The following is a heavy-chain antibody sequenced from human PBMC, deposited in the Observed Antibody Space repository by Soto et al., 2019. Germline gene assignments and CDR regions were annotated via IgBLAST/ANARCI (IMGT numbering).Heavy chain of an antibody. CDR2: VYDSGTT. CDR1: GVSIRNYY. CDR3: ARGGEPASGTRALDF. V-gene: IGHV4-4*07. Sequence: SETLSLTCSFYGVSIRNYYWTWIRQPTGKDPDLIALVYDSGTTNSNPSLRSRVTMSIDTAKRQFSLKLRSVTAADTAVYFCARGGEPASGTRALDFWGQGILLTVSS. D-gene: IGHD2-21*01. J-gene: IGHJ4*02.